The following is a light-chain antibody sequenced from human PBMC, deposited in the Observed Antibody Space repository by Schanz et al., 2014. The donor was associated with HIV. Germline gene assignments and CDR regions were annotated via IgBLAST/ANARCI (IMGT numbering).Light chain of an antibody. CDR1: SSDVGDYDF. Sequence: QSALTQPPSASGSPGQSVTISCTGTSSDVGDYDFLSWYQQHPGKAPKLLIYEVTKWPSGVPDRFSGSKSGNTASLTVSGLQAEDEADYYCSSYAGSNTWVFGGGTKLTVL. CDR2: EVT. V-gene: IGLV2-8*01. CDR3: SSYAGSNTWV. J-gene: IGLJ3*02.